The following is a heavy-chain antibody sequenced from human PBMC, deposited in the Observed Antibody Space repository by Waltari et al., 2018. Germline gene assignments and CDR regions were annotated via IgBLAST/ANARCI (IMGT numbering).Heavy chain of an antibody. V-gene: IGHV3-30*03. J-gene: IGHJ6*02. Sequence: HVQVVESGGGVVQPGRSLRLSCGASGFNFTTTGMHWVRQARGKGLEWVTLISHDGSKTFYTDSVRGRFTIARDNSKDTVYLQMNSLRAEDTAVYYCARGLWESPPYYYYAMDVWGQGTTVTVS. CDR3: ARGLWESPPYYYYAMDV. D-gene: IGHD3-10*01. CDR1: GFNFTTTG. CDR2: ISHDGSKT.